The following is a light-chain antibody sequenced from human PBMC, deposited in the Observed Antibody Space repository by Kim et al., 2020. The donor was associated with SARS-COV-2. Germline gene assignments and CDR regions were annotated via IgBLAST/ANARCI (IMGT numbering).Light chain of an antibody. CDR3: QQYNNWPLT. V-gene: IGKV3-15*01. J-gene: IGKJ4*01. CDR2: GAS. Sequence: EIVMTQSPATLSVSPGERATLSCRASQSVSINLAWYQQKPGQPPRLLIYGASTRPTGIPARFSGSGSGTEFTLTLSSLRSEDFAVYYCQQYNNWPLTFGGGTKLEI. CDR1: QSVSIN.